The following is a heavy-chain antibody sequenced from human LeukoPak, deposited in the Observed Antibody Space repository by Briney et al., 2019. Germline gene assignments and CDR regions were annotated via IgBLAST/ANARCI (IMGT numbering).Heavy chain of an antibody. J-gene: IGHJ3*02. Sequence: PGGSLRLSCAASGFAFNSYAMAWVRQAPGKGLEWVSAISSSGGSTEYADSVKGRFTISRDNSKNTLSLQVNSLRAEDTAVYYCARASSKQLAGYLPDGFDIWGQGTMVTVSS. V-gene: IGHV3-23*01. CDR2: ISSSGGST. D-gene: IGHD3-9*01. CDR3: ARASSKQLAGYLPDGFDI. CDR1: GFAFNSYA.